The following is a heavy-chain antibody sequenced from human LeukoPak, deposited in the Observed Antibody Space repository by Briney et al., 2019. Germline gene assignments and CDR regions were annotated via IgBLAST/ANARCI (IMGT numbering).Heavy chain of an antibody. CDR3: ARDPWLGHFYDSSGSSGYPVGIY. V-gene: IGHV4-59*02. J-gene: IGHJ4*02. CDR2: FLYSGTT. Sequence: PSETLSLTCSVSNGAVKNYYWTWIRQPPGQGLEWIGNFLYSGTTTYRASLDSRLIISVDNSKNTVSLRLFSVTAADTAVYYCARDPWLGHFYDSSGSSGYPVGIYWGQGALVTVSS. CDR1: NGAVKNYY. D-gene: IGHD3-22*01.